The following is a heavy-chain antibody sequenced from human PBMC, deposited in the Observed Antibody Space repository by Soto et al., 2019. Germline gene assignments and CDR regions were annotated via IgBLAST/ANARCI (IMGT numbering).Heavy chain of an antibody. Sequence: PGGSLRLSCAASGFIFSEYWMTWVRQAPGKGLEWVAMIKGDGSDKRLVDSVKGRFTVSRDNAENSLYLQMDSLRAEDTAIYYCVRDSGFEISTDYQHFDSWGQGTLVTVSS. D-gene: IGHD3-9*01. V-gene: IGHV3-7*03. J-gene: IGHJ4*02. CDR1: GFIFSEYW. CDR3: VRDSGFEISTDYQHFDS. CDR2: IKGDGSDK.